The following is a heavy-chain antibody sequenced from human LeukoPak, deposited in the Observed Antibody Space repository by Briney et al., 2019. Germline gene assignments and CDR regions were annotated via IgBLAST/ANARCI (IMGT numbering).Heavy chain of an antibody. D-gene: IGHD6-13*01. CDR1: GFTFSSYA. Sequence: GGSLRLSCAASGFTFSSYAISWVRQAPGKGLEWVSAISGNGGSTYYTDSVKGRFTISRDNSKNTLYLQMNSLRAEDTAVYFCAKGRAAAGQMNLNPHFDYWGQGTLVTVSS. J-gene: IGHJ4*02. V-gene: IGHV3-23*01. CDR2: ISGNGGST. CDR3: AKGRAAAGQMNLNPHFDY.